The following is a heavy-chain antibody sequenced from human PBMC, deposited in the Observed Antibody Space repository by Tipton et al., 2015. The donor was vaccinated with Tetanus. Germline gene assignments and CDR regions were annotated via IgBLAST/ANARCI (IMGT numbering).Heavy chain of an antibody. CDR1: GGSISSSSYY. J-gene: IGHJ4*02. CDR3: VRGRGLGAYSYGFEY. Sequence: TLSLTCTVSGGSISSSSYYWGWIRQPPGKGLEWIGSIYYSGSTYYNPSLKSRVTMSVDTSKNQFSLNLSSVTAADTAVYYCVRGRGLGAYSYGFEYWGRGALVTVSS. D-gene: IGHD5-18*01. V-gene: IGHV4-39*07. CDR2: IYYSGST.